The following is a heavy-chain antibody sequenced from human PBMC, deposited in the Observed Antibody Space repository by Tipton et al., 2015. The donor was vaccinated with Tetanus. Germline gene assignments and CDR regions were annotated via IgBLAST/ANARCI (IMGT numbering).Heavy chain of an antibody. J-gene: IGHJ2*01. CDR3: ARGGSYSYGPRGFDL. CDR2: INHSGST. CDR1: GGSFSAYY. Sequence: TLSLTCAVYGGSFSAYYWSWIRQSPGKGLEWIGEINHSGSTTYSPSFKSRVTMSVDTPKNQFSLKLTSSTVADTAVYYCARGGSYSYGPRGFDLWGRGTLVTVSS. V-gene: IGHV4-34*01. D-gene: IGHD5-18*01.